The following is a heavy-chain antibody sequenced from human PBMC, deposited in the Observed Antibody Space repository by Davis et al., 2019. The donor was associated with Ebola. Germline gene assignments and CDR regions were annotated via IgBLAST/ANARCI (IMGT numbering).Heavy chain of an antibody. D-gene: IGHD4-17*01. V-gene: IGHV4-34*01. CDR2: INHSGST. CDR1: GGSFSGYY. J-gene: IGHJ4*02. CDR3: ARGNSDYGEFDY. Sequence: SETLSLTCAVYGGSFSGYYWSWIRQPPGKGLEWIGEINHSGSTNYNPSLKSRVTISVDTSKNQFSLKLGSVTAADTAVYYCARGNSDYGEFDYWGQGTLVAVSS.